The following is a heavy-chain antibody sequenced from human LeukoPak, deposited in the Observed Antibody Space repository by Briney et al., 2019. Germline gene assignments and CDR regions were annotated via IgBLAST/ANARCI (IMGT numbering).Heavy chain of an antibody. J-gene: IGHJ4*02. CDR3: ARDPDY. Sequence: SETLSLTCTVSGGAISSGTYYWGWIRQPPGKGLEWIGSIYYSGSTYYNPSLKSRVTISLDTSKNQFSLNLTSVTAADTAVYYCARDPDYWGQGTLVTVSS. CDR1: GGAISSGTYY. V-gene: IGHV4-39*07. CDR2: IYYSGST.